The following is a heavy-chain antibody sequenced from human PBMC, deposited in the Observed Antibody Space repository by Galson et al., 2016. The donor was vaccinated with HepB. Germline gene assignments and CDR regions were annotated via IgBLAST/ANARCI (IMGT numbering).Heavy chain of an antibody. CDR2: IYYSGST. J-gene: IGHJ4*02. Sequence: TLSLTCTVSGGSISSGGYYWGWIHQHPGKGLEWIGYIYYSGSTYYNPSLKSRVNISVDTSKNQFSLKLSSVTAADTAVYYCARGLDSSGTDYWGQGTLVTVSS. D-gene: IGHD3-22*01. CDR3: ARGLDSSGTDY. V-gene: IGHV4-31*03. CDR1: GGSISSGGYY.